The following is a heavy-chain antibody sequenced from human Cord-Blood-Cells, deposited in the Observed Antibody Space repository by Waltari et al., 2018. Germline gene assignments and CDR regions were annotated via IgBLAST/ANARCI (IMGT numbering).Heavy chain of an antibody. CDR1: GFTFSSYG. CDR3: ARDRFGITGDKDY. J-gene: IGHJ4*02. V-gene: IGHV3-33*01. CDR2: IWYDGSNK. D-gene: IGHD7-27*01. Sequence: QVQLVESGGGVVQPGRSLRLSCAASGFTFSSYGMHWVRQAPGRGVGGVAVIWYDGSNKYYADSVKGRFTISRDNSKNTLYLQMNSLRAEDTAVYYCARDRFGITGDKDYWGQGTLVTVSS.